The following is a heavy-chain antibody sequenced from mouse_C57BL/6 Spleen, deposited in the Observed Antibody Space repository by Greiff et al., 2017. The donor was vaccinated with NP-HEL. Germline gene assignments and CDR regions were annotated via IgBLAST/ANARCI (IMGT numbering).Heavy chain of an antibody. Sequence: VQLQQSGAELVMPGASVKLSCKASGYTFTSYWMHWVKQRPGQGLEWIGEIDPSDSYTNYNQKFKGKSTLTVDKSSSTAYMQLSSLTSEDSAVYYCARGASHWAMDYWGQGTSVTVSS. CDR3: ARGASHWAMDY. CDR2: IDPSDSYT. V-gene: IGHV1-69*01. J-gene: IGHJ4*01. D-gene: IGHD4-1*01. CDR1: GYTFTSYW.